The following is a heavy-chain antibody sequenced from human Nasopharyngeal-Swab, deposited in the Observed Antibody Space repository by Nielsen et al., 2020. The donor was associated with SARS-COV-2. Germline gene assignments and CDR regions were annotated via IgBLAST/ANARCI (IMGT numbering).Heavy chain of an antibody. CDR2: INTDGTST. CDR1: GFTFSSYW. J-gene: IGHJ4*02. V-gene: IGHV3-74*01. Sequence: GGSLRLSCAASGFTFSSYWMHWVRQAPGKGLLWVSRINTDGTSTSYADSVKGRLTIARDHAKNPLYMQMNSLRDEDTAVYYCLRGDRRDYWGPGTLVSVSS. D-gene: IGHD3-22*01. CDR3: LRGDRRDY.